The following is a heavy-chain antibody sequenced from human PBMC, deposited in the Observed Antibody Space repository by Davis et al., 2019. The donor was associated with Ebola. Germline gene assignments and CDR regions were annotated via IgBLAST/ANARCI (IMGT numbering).Heavy chain of an antibody. V-gene: IGHV5-51*01. Sequence: GGSLRLSCKGSGYSFTSYWIGWVRQMPGKGLEWMGIIYPGDSDTRYSPSFQGQVTISADKSISTAYLQWSGLKASDTAMYYCARLATVTFDYWGQGTLVTVSS. CDR2: IYPGDSDT. D-gene: IGHD5-12*01. CDR3: ARLATVTFDY. J-gene: IGHJ4*02. CDR1: GYSFTSYW.